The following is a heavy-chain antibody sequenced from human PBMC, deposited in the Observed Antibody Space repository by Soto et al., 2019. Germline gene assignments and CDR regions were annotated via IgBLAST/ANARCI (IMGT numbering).Heavy chain of an antibody. D-gene: IGHD7-27*01. Sequence: GGSLRLSCAASGFTFSNYWTHWVRQAPGKGLVWVSRINGDGSTTTYADFVKGRFTISRDNAKNTLYLQMDSLGADDTAVHYCTRGGTSASYWGLFDYWGQGALVTV. CDR3: TRGGTSASYWGLFDY. J-gene: IGHJ4*02. CDR1: GFTFSNYW. V-gene: IGHV3-74*01. CDR2: INGDGSTT.